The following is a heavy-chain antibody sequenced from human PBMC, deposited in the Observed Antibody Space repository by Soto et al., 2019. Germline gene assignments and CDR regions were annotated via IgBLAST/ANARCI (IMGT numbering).Heavy chain of an antibody. V-gene: IGHV4-59*08. Sequence: QVQLQQSGPGLVKPSETLSLTCSVSSGPSSSHNWGWIRQPPGRGLEWIGYVYSTGGTSYNPSLKTLVTISADTSTNHISLTLTSVTVAVTAVYYCVRQGIGNLHGLVDVWGQGTTVRVSS. CDR2: VYSTGGT. J-gene: IGHJ6*02. CDR3: VRQGIGNLHGLVDV. D-gene: IGHD1-1*01. CDR1: SGPSSSHN.